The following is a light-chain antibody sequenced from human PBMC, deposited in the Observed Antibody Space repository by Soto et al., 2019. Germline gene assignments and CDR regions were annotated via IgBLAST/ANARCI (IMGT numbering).Light chain of an antibody. V-gene: IGKV2-40*01. Sequence: IVLTQAPLSLPVIPGEAASISCRSSQILFDRDDGKTYLDWYLQRPGQSPQLLIYMLSHRASGVPDRFSGSGSDTDFTLKISRVEPEDVGVYYCMQRMKFPLTFGGGTKVDIK. CDR1: QILFDRDDGKTY. CDR2: MLS. CDR3: MQRMKFPLT. J-gene: IGKJ4*01.